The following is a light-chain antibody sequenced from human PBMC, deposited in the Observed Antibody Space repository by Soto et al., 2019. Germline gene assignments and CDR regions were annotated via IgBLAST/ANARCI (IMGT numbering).Light chain of an antibody. CDR3: HQYHLWPWT. J-gene: IGKJ1*01. V-gene: IGKV3D-7*01. CDR1: QSVTSSY. CDR2: GAS. Sequence: IVCTQSPATLSLSPGERATLSCRASQSVTSSYLAWYQQKPGQAPRLLIYGASTRATGIPARFSGSGSGTEFTLTISSLQSEDFAVYYCHQYHLWPWTFGQGTKVDIK.